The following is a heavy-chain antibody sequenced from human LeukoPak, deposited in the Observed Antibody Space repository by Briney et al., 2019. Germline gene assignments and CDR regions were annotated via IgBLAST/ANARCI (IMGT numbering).Heavy chain of an antibody. V-gene: IGHV3-23*01. D-gene: IGHD6-13*01. J-gene: IGHJ4*02. Sequence: PGGSLRLSCAASGFTLSSYAMSWVRQAPGKGLEWVSGISGSGGSTYYADSVKGRFTISRDNSKNTLYLQMNSPRAEDTAVYYCAILPGYSSSWYEVDYWGQGTLVTVSS. CDR1: GFTLSSYA. CDR2: ISGSGGST. CDR3: AILPGYSSSWYEVDY.